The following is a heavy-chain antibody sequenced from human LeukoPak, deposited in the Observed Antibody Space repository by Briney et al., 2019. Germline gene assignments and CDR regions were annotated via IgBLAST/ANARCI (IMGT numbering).Heavy chain of an antibody. CDR2: INPSGGST. CDR1: GCTFSNYY. CDR3: AREGPYCDSSGSCFDD. J-gene: IGHJ4*02. D-gene: IGHD6-6*01. V-gene: IGHV1-46*01. Sequence: ASVKDSRKASGCTFSNYYIHWVRQAPGQGLVWTGIINPSGGSTSYAQKFQGRVTMTRDTPTSTVYMELSSLRSEDTDVYYCAREGPYCDSSGSCFDDWGQGTLVTVSS.